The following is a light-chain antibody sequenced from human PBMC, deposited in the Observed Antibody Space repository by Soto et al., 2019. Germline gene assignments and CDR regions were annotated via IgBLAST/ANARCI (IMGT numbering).Light chain of an antibody. CDR2: GAS. Sequence: EIVMTQSPATLSVSPGETATLSCRASQSVSSNLAWYQQKPGQAPRLLIYGASNRATGIPARFSGSGSGTDFTLTISRLEPEDFAVYYCQQYGSSGTFGQGIKVDI. CDR3: QQYGSSGT. CDR1: QSVSSN. V-gene: IGKV3-20*01. J-gene: IGKJ1*01.